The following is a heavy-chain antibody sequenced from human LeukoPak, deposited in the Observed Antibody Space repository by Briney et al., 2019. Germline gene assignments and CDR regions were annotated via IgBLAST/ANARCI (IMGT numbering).Heavy chain of an antibody. D-gene: IGHD2-8*01. V-gene: IGHV4-59*11. J-gene: IGHJ3*02. Sequence: SETLSLTCTISGDSISTHYWTWIRQSPGKGLEWIGYVSSIGLTNYNPSLKSRVTISVDTSKNHFSLRLRSLTAADTAVYYCARDLTTVTKGFDIWGQGTVGTVSS. CDR2: VSSIGLT. CDR3: ARDLTTVTKGFDI. CDR1: GDSISTHY.